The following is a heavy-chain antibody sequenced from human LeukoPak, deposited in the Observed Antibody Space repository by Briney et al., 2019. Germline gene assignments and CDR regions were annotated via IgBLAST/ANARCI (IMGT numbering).Heavy chain of an antibody. CDR3: AKGQLYCSSTSCYAFDP. Sequence: GGSLRLSCAASGFTFSSYGMHWVRQAPGKGPEWVAVISYDGTNKYYADSVKGRFTISRDNSKNTLYLQMNSLRAEDTAVYYCAKGQLYCSSTSCYAFDPWGQGTLVTVSS. CDR1: GFTFSSYG. V-gene: IGHV3-33*05. D-gene: IGHD2-2*01. CDR2: ISYDGTNK. J-gene: IGHJ5*02.